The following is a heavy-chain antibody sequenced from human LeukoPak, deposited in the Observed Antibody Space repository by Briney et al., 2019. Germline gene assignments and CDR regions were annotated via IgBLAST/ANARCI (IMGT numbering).Heavy chain of an antibody. V-gene: IGHV1-2*04. CDR2: INPNSGGT. J-gene: IGHJ5*02. CDR3: ARGNIVVVPAARGSWSDP. CDR1: GYTFTSYY. Sequence: ASVKVSCKASGYTFTSYYMHWVRQAPGQGLEWMGWINPNSGGTNYAQKFQGWVTMTRDTSISTAYMELSRLRSDDTAVYYCARGNIVVVPAARGSWSDPWGQGTLVTVSS. D-gene: IGHD2-2*01.